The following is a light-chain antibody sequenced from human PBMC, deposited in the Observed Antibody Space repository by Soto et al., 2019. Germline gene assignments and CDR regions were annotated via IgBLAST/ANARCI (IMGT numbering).Light chain of an antibody. CDR3: SSYTSSSIPHVV. J-gene: IGLJ2*01. Sequence: QSALTQSASVSGSPGQSITISCTGTSSDVGGYNYVSWYQQHPGKAPKLMIYDVSNRPSGVSNRFSGSKSGNTASLTISGLQAEDEADYYCSSYTSSSIPHVVFGGGTKVTVL. CDR2: DVS. V-gene: IGLV2-14*01. CDR1: SSDVGGYNY.